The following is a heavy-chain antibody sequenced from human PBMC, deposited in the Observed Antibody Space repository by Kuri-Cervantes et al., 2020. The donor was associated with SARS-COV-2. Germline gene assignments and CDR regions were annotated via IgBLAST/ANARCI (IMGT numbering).Heavy chain of an antibody. Sequence: GESLKIFWAASGITFSSNAMSWVRQAPGKVLEWVSGLSGSGVSTYYAVSVKGRFTISRDNSKNTLYLQMNSLRAEDTAVYYCAKDWDSRGFYLFDHWGQGTLVTVSS. V-gene: IGHV3-23*01. CDR3: AKDWDSRGFYLFDH. J-gene: IGHJ4*02. CDR1: GITFSSNA. CDR2: LSGSGVST. D-gene: IGHD3-22*01.